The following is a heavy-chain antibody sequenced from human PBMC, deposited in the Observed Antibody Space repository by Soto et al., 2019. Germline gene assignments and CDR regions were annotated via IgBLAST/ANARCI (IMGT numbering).Heavy chain of an antibody. J-gene: IGHJ5*02. V-gene: IGHV3-21*02. Sequence: EVQLVESGGGLVKPGGSLRLSCAASGFIFSSHTMNWVSQAPGKGLEWVSSISSSSASIYYADSVKGRFTISRDNAKNSLFLQMNSLRADDTAVYYCAGGGSLYPWGQGTLVTVSS. CDR2: ISSSSASI. CDR3: AGGGSLYP. CDR1: GFIFSSHT. D-gene: IGHD3-16*01.